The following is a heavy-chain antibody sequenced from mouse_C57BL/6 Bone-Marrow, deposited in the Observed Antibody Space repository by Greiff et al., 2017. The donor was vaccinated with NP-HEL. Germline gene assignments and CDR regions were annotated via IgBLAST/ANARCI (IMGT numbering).Heavy chain of an antibody. Sequence: VQLKQSGAELVRPGASVKLSCTASGFNIKDDYMHWVKQRPEQGLEWIGWIDPENGDTEYASKFQGKATITADTSSNTAYLQLSSLTSEDTAVYYCTIITTVVATRAYWGQGTLVTVSA. D-gene: IGHD1-1*01. CDR3: TIITTVVATRAY. CDR1: GFNIKDDY. J-gene: IGHJ3*01. V-gene: IGHV14-4*01. CDR2: IDPENGDT.